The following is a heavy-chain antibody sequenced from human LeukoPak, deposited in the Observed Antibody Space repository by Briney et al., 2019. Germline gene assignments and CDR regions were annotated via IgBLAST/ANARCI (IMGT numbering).Heavy chain of an antibody. D-gene: IGHD6-19*01. V-gene: IGHV3-30*18. CDR2: ISYDGSNK. J-gene: IGHJ4*02. Sequence: PGGSLRLSCAASGFTFSSYGMHWVRQAPGKGLEWVAVISYDGSNKYCADSVKGRFTISRDNSKNTLYLQMNSLRAEDTAVYYCAKGGAVVPYWGQGTLVTVSS. CDR3: AKGGAVVPY. CDR1: GFTFSSYG.